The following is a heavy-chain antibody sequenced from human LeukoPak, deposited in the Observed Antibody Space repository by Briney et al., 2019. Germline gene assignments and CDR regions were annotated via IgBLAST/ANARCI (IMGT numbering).Heavy chain of an antibody. CDR2: ISSSSSYI. CDR3: ARHRNKWELPPFDY. V-gene: IGHV3-21*01. J-gene: IGHJ4*02. D-gene: IGHD1-26*01. CDR1: GFTFSSYS. Sequence: PGGSLRLSCAASGFTFSSYSMNWVRQGPGKGLEWVSSISSSSSYIYYADSVKGRFTISRDSAKSSLYLQMNSLRAEDTAVYYCARHRNKWELPPFDYWGQGTLVTVSS.